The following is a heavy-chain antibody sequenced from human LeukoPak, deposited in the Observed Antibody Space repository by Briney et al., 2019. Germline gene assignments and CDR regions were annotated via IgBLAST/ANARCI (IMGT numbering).Heavy chain of an antibody. CDR3: ATDAKMVRGVNLISRPWFDP. Sequence: ASVKVSCKTSGYTFTGYYMHWVRQAPEKGLEWMGGFDPEDGETIYAQKFQGRVTMTEDTSTDTAYMELSSLRSEDTAVYYCATDAKMVRGVNLISRPWFDPWGQGTLVTVSS. CDR1: GYTFTGYY. D-gene: IGHD3-10*01. CDR2: FDPEDGET. V-gene: IGHV1-24*01. J-gene: IGHJ5*02.